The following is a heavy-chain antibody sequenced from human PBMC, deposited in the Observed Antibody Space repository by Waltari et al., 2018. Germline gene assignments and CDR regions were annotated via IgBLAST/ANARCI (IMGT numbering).Heavy chain of an antibody. Sequence: QLHLQESGPGLVEPSETLSLTCSVSGGSIRSDGHYWVWIRQPPGKGLEWFGSIYFGGSTYYNPSLRSRLTISADTSKNQFSLRLTSVTASDTAVYYCARQSGITINEAAFDIWGPGTMVTVPS. CDR1: GGSIRSDGHY. J-gene: IGHJ3*02. V-gene: IGHV4-39*01. CDR2: IYFGGST. CDR3: ARQSGITINEAAFDI. D-gene: IGHD1-7*01.